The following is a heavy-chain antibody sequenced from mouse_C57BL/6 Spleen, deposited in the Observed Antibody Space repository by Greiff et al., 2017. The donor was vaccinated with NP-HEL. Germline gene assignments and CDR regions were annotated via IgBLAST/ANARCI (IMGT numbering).Heavy chain of an antibody. J-gene: IGHJ2*01. Sequence: VKLQQPGAELVKPGASVKLSCKASGYTFTSYWMHWVKQRPGQGLEWIGMIHPNSGSTNYNEKFKSKATLTVDKSSSTAYMQLSSLTSEDSAVYYCARWDTTVVATDYWGQGTTLTVSS. CDR3: ARWDTTVVATDY. CDR2: IHPNSGST. V-gene: IGHV1-64*01. D-gene: IGHD1-1*01. CDR1: GYTFTSYW.